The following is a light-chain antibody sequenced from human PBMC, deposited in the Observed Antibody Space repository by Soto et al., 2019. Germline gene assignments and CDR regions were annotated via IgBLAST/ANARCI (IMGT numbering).Light chain of an antibody. CDR1: RDIHTW. Sequence: DIQMTQSPSTLSASPGDRVMMTCRASRDIHTWLAWYQQKPGKAPELLIFEVYKLKSGVPSRFSGSESEIDFNLTINGLQPDDFATYYCQQYHSVPYTFGQGTKLEI. J-gene: IGKJ2*01. V-gene: IGKV1-5*03. CDR2: EVY. CDR3: QQYHSVPYT.